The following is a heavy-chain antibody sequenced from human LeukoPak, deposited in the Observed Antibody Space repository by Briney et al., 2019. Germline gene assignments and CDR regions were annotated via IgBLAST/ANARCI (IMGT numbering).Heavy chain of an antibody. D-gene: IGHD2-15*01. V-gene: IGHV3-23*01. CDR3: AKKLLPNCSGGSCYHDAFDI. Sequence: PGGSLRLSCAASGFTFSNFAMRWVRQAPGKGLEWVSGISSSGGSTYYADFVKGRFTISRDNSKNTLYLQMNSLRAEDTAVYYCAKKLLPNCSGGSCYHDAFDIWGQGTMVTVSS. CDR2: ISSSGGST. CDR1: GFTFSNFA. J-gene: IGHJ3*02.